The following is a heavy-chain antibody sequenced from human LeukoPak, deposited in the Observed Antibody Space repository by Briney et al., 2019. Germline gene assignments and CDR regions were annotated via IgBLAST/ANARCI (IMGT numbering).Heavy chain of an antibody. J-gene: IGHJ4*02. CDR2: IRSKAYGGTT. Sequence: GGSLRLSCAASGFTFGDYAMSWVRQAPGKGLEWVGFIRSKAYGGTTEYAASVKGRFTISRDDSKNIAYLQMNSLKTEDTAVYYCTRVMIVVVAADYWGQGTLVTVSS. CDR3: TRVMIVVVAADY. V-gene: IGHV3-49*04. D-gene: IGHD3-22*01. CDR1: GFTFGDYA.